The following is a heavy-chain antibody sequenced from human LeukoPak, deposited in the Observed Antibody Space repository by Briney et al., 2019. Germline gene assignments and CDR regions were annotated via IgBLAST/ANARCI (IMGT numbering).Heavy chain of an antibody. D-gene: IGHD2/OR15-2a*01. J-gene: IGHJ5*02. CDR3: SKSGHSYYYAPGDFS. CDR1: GGSISSSISY. V-gene: IGHV4-39*01. Sequence: SETLSLTCTFSGGSISSSISYWGWIRQPPGKGLEWIATIYYTWNTNYNPSLKTRVTISLDTARNQFYLRLASVTAADTAVYYCSKSGHSYYYAPGDFSWGQGTLVTVSS. CDR2: IYYTWNT.